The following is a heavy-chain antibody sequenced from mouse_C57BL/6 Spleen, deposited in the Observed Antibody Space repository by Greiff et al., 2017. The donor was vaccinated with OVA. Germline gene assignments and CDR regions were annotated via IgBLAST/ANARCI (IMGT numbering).Heavy chain of an antibody. D-gene: IGHD3-2*02. CDR3: ARALRDGDFDY. V-gene: IGHV1-82*01. J-gene: IGHJ2*01. Sequence: VQLQESGPELVKPGASVKISCKASGYAFSSSWMNWVKQRPGKGLEWIGRIYPGDGDTNYNGKFKGKATLTADKSSSTAYMQLSSLTSEDSAVYFCARALRDGDFDYWGQGTTLTVSS. CDR2: IYPGDGDT. CDR1: GYAFSSSW.